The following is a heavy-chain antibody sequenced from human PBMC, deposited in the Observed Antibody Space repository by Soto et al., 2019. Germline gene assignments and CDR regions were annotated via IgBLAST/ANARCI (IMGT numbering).Heavy chain of an antibody. D-gene: IGHD3-10*01. CDR2: INAGNGNT. CDR1: GYTFTSYA. J-gene: IGHJ6*02. V-gene: IGHV1-3*01. Sequence: QVQLVQSGAEVKKPGASVKVSCKASGYTFTSYAMHWVRQAPGQRLEWMGWINAGNGNTKYSQKFQGRVTITRDTXASTAYXXXXXXXSEXXAXYXCASSRITMVPYGMDVWGQGTTVTVSS. CDR3: ASSRITMVPYGMDV.